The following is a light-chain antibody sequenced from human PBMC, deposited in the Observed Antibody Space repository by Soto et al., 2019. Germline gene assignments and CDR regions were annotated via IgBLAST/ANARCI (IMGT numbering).Light chain of an antibody. CDR3: MRGDGYI. CDR1: QSLVHSTGNTY. J-gene: IGKJ2*01. CDR2: QVS. V-gene: IGKV2-30*02. Sequence: DVALTQSPLSLPVTLGQPASISCRSSQSLVHSTGNTYLHWFQQRPGQSPRRLVYQVSNRDTGVPDRFSGIGAGTDFTLKIRSVEAEDVAVYYGMRGDGYIFGPGNKLEIK.